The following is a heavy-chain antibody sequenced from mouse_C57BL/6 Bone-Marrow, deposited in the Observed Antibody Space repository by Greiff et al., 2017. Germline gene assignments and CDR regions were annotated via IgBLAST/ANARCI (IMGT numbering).Heavy chain of an antibody. J-gene: IGHJ3*01. D-gene: IGHD1-1*01. V-gene: IGHV1-26*01. Sequence: EVQVVESGPELVKPGASVKISCKASGYTFTDYYMNWVKQSPGKSLEWIGDINPNNGGTSYNQKFKGKATLTVDKYASTAHMELRILTSEDATVYYCARGPYDGRGQGTLVTVSS. CDR3: ARGPYDG. CDR2: INPNNGGT. CDR1: GYTFTDYY.